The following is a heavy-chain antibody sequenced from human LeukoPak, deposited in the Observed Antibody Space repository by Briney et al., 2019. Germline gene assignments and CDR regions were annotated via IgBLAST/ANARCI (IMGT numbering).Heavy chain of an antibody. D-gene: IGHD2-2*01. J-gene: IGHJ1*01. CDR3: ARVGCSSTSCYEAEYFQH. CDR1: GGSISSYY. V-gene: IGHV4-59*01. CDR2: IYYSGST. Sequence: NPSETLSLTCTVSGGSISSYYWSWIRQPPGKGLEWIGYIYYSGSTNYNPSLKSRVTISVDTSKNQFSLKLSSVTAADTAVYYCARVGCSSTSCYEAEYFQHWGQGTLVTVSS.